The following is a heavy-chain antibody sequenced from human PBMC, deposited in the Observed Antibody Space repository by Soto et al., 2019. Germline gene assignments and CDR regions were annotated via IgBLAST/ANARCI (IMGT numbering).Heavy chain of an antibody. V-gene: IGHV3-49*04. Sequence: GSLRLSCTASGFTFGDYAMSWVRQAPGKGLEWVGFIRSKAYGGTTEYAASVKGRFTISRDDSKSIAYLQMNSLKTEDTAVYYCTRGRVRRDGYNWAYWGQGTLVTVSS. CDR2: IRSKAYGGTT. CDR1: GFTFGDYA. J-gene: IGHJ4*02. CDR3: TRGRVRRDGYNWAY. D-gene: IGHD5-12*01.